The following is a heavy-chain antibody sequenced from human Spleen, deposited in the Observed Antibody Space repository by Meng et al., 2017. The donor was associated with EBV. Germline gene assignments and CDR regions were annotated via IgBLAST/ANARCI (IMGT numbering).Heavy chain of an antibody. J-gene: IGHJ4*02. V-gene: IGHV4-34*02. CDR3: VRGGEGDGYSLPY. CDR2: IIHTGET. CDR1: GGSFSGHY. D-gene: IGHD5-24*01. Sequence: QVQQTQLGGGLLKPSGSLSLTCAGNGGSFSGHYWTWIRQPPGKGLEWIGEIIHTGETNYNPSLTGRVTISRDTSKKHLSLRLNSVTAADTAVYYCVRGGEGDGYSLPYWGQGTLVTVSS.